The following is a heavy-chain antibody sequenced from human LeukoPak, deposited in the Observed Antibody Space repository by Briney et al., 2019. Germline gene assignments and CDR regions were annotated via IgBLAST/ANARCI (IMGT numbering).Heavy chain of an antibody. Sequence: ASVKVSCKASGYTFTSYGISWVPQAPGQGLQWMGWISAYNGNTNYAQKLQGRVTMTTDTSTSTAYMELRSVRSDDTAVYYCVRDTTPTSGYYYPDAFHFWGQGTMVTVSS. CDR1: GYTFTSYG. CDR3: VRDTTPTSGYYYPDAFHF. J-gene: IGHJ3*01. V-gene: IGHV1-18*01. D-gene: IGHD3-22*01. CDR2: ISAYNGNT.